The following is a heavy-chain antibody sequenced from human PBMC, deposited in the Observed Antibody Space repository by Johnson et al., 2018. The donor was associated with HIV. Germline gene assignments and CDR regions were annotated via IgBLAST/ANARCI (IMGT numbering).Heavy chain of an antibody. D-gene: IGHD3-9*01. CDR1: GFTFSDYY. Sequence: QVQLVESGGGLVKPGGSLRLSCAASGFTFSDYYMSWIRQAPGKGLEWVSYISSSGSTIYYADSVKGRFTISRDNAKNSLYLQMNSLRAEDTAVYYCARAGDYDILTGSLLRGAFDIWGQGTMVTVSS. CDR3: ARAGDYDILTGSLLRGAFDI. CDR2: ISSSGSTI. V-gene: IGHV3-11*04. J-gene: IGHJ3*02.